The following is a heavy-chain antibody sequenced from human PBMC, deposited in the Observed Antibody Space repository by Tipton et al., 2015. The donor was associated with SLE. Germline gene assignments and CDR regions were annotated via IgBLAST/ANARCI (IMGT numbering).Heavy chain of an antibody. CDR1: GFTVSDNC. V-gene: IGHV3-53*05. J-gene: IGHJ4*02. CDR3: AGEREGEVQYSFDY. D-gene: IGHD3-16*01. Sequence: SLRLSCAASGFTVSDNCMNWVRQAPGKGLEWVSIVYNDGHTYSADSVRGRFTISRDSSKNTMYLHMDSLRPEDTAVYYCAGEREGEVQYSFDYWGQGTLVTVSS. CDR2: VYNDGHT.